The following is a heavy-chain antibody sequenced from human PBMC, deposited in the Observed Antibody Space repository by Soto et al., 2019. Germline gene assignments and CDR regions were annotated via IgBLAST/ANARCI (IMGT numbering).Heavy chain of an antibody. D-gene: IGHD5-18*01. V-gene: IGHV1-2*04. CDR2: INPNSGDT. CDR1: GYTFTVYY. Sequence: QVQLVQPGAEVKKPVASVKVSCKASGYTFTVYYMHWVRQAPGQGREWMGWINPNSGDTNYAQKFQGWVTMTRDTSITTAYMELNRLRSDDTAVYYCTSVGYTYGFDYWVQGTLVTVSS. CDR3: TSVGYTYGFDY. J-gene: IGHJ4*02.